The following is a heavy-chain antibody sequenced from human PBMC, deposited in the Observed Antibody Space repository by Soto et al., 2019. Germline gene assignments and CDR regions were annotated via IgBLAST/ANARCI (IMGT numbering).Heavy chain of an antibody. CDR3: ARSSLWFGELSDKMWGGYGMDV. V-gene: IGHV1-2*04. J-gene: IGHJ6*02. Sequence: GASVKVSCKASGYTFTGYYMHWVRQAPGQGLEWMGWINPNSGGTNYAQKFQGWVTMTRDTSISTAYMELSRLRSDDTAVYYCARSSLWFGELSDKMWGGYGMDVWGQGTTVTVSS. CDR1: GYTFTGYY. CDR2: INPNSGGT. D-gene: IGHD3-10*01.